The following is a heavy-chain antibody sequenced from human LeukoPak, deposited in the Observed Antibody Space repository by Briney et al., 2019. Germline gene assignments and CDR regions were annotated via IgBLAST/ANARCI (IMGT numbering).Heavy chain of an antibody. V-gene: IGHV3-30-3*01. CDR3: ARDLYCGGDCYSYYFDY. J-gene: IGHJ4*02. CDR1: GFTFSSYA. CDR2: ISYDGSNK. D-gene: IGHD2-21*02. Sequence: GGSLRLSCAASGFTFSSYAMQWVRQAPGKGLEWVAVISYDGSNKYYADSVKGRFTISRDNSKNTLYLQMNSLRAEDTAVYYCARDLYCGGDCYSYYFDYWGQGTLVTVSS.